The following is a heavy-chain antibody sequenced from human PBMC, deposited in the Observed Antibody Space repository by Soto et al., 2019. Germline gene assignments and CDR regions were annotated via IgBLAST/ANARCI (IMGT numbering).Heavy chain of an antibody. CDR3: ARARRDIVVVPAALDYYYYGMDV. J-gene: IGHJ6*02. CDR1: GGSISSGNW. CDR2: IYHSGST. Sequence: QVQLQESGPGLVKPSGTLSLTCAVSGGSISSGNWWSWVRQPPGKGLEWIGEIYHSGSTNYNPSLKSRVTISVDKSKNQFSLKLSSVTAADTAVYYCARARRDIVVVPAALDYYYYGMDVWGQGTTVTVSS. V-gene: IGHV4-4*02. D-gene: IGHD2-2*01.